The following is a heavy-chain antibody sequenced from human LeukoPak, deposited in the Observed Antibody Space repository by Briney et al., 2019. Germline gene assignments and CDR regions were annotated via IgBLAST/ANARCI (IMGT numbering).Heavy chain of an antibody. CDR2: IKQDGSEK. D-gene: IGHD3-22*01. V-gene: IGHV3-7*01. CDR1: GFTFSSYW. J-gene: IGHJ1*01. Sequence: GGSLRLSCAASGFTFSSYWMSWIRQAPGKGLEWVANIKQDGSEKYYVDSVKGRFTISRDNAKNSLYLQMNSLRAEDTAVYYCARMLPTITMIVVVKTGYFQHWGQGTLVTVSS. CDR3: ARMLPTITMIVVVKTGYFQH.